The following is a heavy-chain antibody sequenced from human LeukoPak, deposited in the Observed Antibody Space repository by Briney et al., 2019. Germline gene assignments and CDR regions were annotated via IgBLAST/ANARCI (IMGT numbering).Heavy chain of an antibody. J-gene: IGHJ3*02. CDR1: GYSFTSYG. D-gene: IGHD1-14*01. Sequence: ASVKVSCKASGYSFTSYGFSWVRQAPGQGLEWLGWISAYDGGTTYEQKFQGRLTMTTETSTTTAYMELRSLRSDDTAVYYCARLARYHLLEASDIWGQGTMVTVSS. CDR2: ISAYDGGT. CDR3: ARLARYHLLEASDI. V-gene: IGHV1-18*01.